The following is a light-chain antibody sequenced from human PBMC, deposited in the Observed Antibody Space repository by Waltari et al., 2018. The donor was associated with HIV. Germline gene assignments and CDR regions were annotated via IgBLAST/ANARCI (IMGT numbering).Light chain of an antibody. Sequence: QSVLIQPPSASGTPGQRVSISCSGSNSNIGSNTVHCYQYIPGTAPKLLIYNNNPRPVAVPDRFSGSKSGTSASLAISGLQSEDEADYFCAAWADSLNGPVFGGGTKLTVL. CDR2: NNN. CDR3: AAWADSLNGPV. V-gene: IGLV1-44*01. J-gene: IGLJ3*02. CDR1: NSNIGSNT.